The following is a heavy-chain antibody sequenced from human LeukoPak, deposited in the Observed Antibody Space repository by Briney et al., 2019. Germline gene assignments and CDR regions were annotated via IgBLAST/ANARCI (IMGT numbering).Heavy chain of an antibody. CDR3: ARGKRITMIVVVLNWFDP. CDR2: INHSGST. J-gene: IGHJ5*02. V-gene: IGHV4-34*01. CDR1: GGSFSGYY. D-gene: IGHD3-22*01. Sequence: SETLSLTCAVYGGSFSGYYWSWIRQPPGKGLEWIGEINHSGSTNYNPSLKSRVTISVDTSKNQFSLKLSSVTAADTAVYYCARGKRITMIVVVLNWFDPWGQGTLVTVSS.